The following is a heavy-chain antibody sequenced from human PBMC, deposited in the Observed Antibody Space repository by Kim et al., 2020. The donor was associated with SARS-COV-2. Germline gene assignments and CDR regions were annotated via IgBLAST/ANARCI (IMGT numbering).Heavy chain of an antibody. V-gene: IGHV1-69*13. D-gene: IGHD3-10*01. J-gene: IGHJ4*02. CDR3: ARAPYYPRSPITMVRGAGDDFDY. CDR2: IIPIFGTA. Sequence: SVKVSCKASGGTFSSYAISWVRQAPGQGLEWMGGIIPIFGTANYAQKFQGRVTITADESTSTAYMELSSLRSEDTAVYYCARAPYYPRSPITMVRGAGDDFDYWGQGTLVTVSS. CDR1: GGTFSSYA.